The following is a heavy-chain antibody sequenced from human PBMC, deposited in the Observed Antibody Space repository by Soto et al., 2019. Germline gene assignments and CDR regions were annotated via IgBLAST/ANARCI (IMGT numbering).Heavy chain of an antibody. J-gene: IGHJ4*02. CDR2: ITDDGSTT. CDR1: GFIFSMYW. Sequence: SLRLSCETSGFIFSMYWMHWVRQVPGKGPQRVARITDDGSTTYYAASVEGRFTISRDNAKNALYLQMTSLRADDTAVYYCTRGPRPTSIGTGAFWGQGTLVTVSS. CDR3: TRGPRPTSIGTGAF. V-gene: IGHV3-74*01. D-gene: IGHD3-10*01.